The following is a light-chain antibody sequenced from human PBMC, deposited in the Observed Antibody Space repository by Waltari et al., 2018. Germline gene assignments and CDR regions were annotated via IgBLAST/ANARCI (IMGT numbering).Light chain of an antibody. CDR3: CSYAGSQTSV. CDR2: DVN. V-gene: IGLV2-11*01. J-gene: IGLJ2*01. CDR1: SSDVGGCDY. Sequence: QSALTQPRSVSGSPGQSVTISCTGTSSDVGGCDYVSWYQQHPGKAPKLMIYDVNKRPSGVPDRFSGSKSGNTASLTISGLQADDEADYYCCSYAGSQTSVFGGGTKVTVL.